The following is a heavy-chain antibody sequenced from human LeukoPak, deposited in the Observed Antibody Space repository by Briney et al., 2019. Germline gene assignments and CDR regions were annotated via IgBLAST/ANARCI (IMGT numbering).Heavy chain of an antibody. CDR1: GYTFTSYD. V-gene: IGHV1-8*01. Sequence: GASVKVSCKASGYTFTSYDINWVRQATGQGLEWMGWMNPNSGNTGYAQKFQGRVTMTRNTSISTAYMELSSLRSEDTAVYYCARGGGDSSSWSAYNWFDPWGQGTLVTVSS. J-gene: IGHJ5*02. D-gene: IGHD6-13*01. CDR3: ARGGGDSSSWSAYNWFDP. CDR2: MNPNSGNT.